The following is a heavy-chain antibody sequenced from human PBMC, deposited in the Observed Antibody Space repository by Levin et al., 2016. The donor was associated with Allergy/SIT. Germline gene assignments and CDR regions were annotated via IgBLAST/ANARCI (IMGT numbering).Heavy chain of an antibody. CDR3: ARVAVAGTLDDAFDI. D-gene: IGHD6-19*01. CDR1: GGSISSSSYY. Sequence: ESLKISCTVSGGSISSSSYYWGWIRQPPGKGLEWIGYIYYSGSTNYNPSLKSRVTISVDTSKNQFSLKLSSVTAADTAVYYCARVAVAGTLDDAFDIWGQGTMVTVSS. CDR2: IYYSGST. J-gene: IGHJ3*02. V-gene: IGHV4-61*05.